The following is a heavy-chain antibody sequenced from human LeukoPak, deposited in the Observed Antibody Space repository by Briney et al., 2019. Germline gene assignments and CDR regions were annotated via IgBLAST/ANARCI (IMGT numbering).Heavy chain of an antibody. CDR3: ARTSSRSPRHQDAFDI. Sequence: ASVKVSCKASGYTFTSYAMNWVRQAPGQGLERMGWINTNTGNPTYAQGFTGRFVFSLDTSVSTAYLQISSLKAEDTAVYYCARTSSRSPRHQDAFDIWGQGTMVTVSS. CDR1: GYTFTSYA. D-gene: IGHD6-13*01. CDR2: INTNTGNP. J-gene: IGHJ3*02. V-gene: IGHV7-4-1*02.